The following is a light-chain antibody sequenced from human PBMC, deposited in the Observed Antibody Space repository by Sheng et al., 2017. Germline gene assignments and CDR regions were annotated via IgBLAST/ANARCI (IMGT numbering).Light chain of an antibody. V-gene: IGKV4-1*01. CDR2: WAS. CDR1: QSVLYSSDNKNY. Sequence: DIVMTQSPDSLAVSLGERATINCKSSQSVLYSSDNKNYLAWYQQKPGQPPKLLIYWASTRESGVPDRFSGSGSGTDFNFTISSLQAEDVAVYYCQQYYSSPITFGQGTRLEIK. CDR3: QQYYSSPIT. J-gene: IGKJ5*01.